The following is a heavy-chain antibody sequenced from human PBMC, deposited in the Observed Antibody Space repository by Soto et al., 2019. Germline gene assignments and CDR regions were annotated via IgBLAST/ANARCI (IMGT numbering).Heavy chain of an antibody. V-gene: IGHV4-39*01. CDR3: ASPGPGESLYYYYYMDV. D-gene: IGHD3-10*01. Sequence: SETLSLTCTVSGGSISSSSYYWGWIRQPPGKGLEWIGSIYYSGSTYYNPSLKSRVTISVDTSKNQFSLKLSSVTAADTAVYHCASPGPGESLYYYYYMDVWGKGTTVTVSS. CDR1: GGSISSSSYY. J-gene: IGHJ6*03. CDR2: IYYSGST.